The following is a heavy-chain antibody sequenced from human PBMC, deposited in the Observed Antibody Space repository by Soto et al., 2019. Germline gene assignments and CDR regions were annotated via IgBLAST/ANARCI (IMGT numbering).Heavy chain of an antibody. CDR3: EKKVNSGPRSQFFEY. CDR1: GFSFSDYS. D-gene: IGHD3-3*01. V-gene: IGHV3-23*01. J-gene: IGHJ4*02. CDR2: FRGGGDDVST. Sequence: GSLRLPSVASGFSFSDYSMGWVGQAPGKGLEWVSCFRGGGDDVSTYYADSVKGRFTISRDNSKKTLFLQINSLRAEHTAIYYCEKKVNSGPRSQFFEYWGQGTLVTVSA.